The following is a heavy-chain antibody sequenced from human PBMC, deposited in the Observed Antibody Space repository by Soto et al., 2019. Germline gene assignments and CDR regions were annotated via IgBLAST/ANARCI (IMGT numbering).Heavy chain of an antibody. CDR1: GYSFTSYW. Sequence: EMQLVPSGAEVKKPGESLRISCKGSGYSFTSYWISWVRQMPGKGLEWMGRIDPSDSYTNYSPSFQGHVTISADKSISTAYLQWSSLKASDTAMYYCARTSMQSRGYSYGHGGMDVWGQGTTVTVSS. CDR3: ARTSMQSRGYSYGHGGMDV. CDR2: IDPSDSYT. J-gene: IGHJ6*02. V-gene: IGHV5-10-1*01. D-gene: IGHD5-18*01.